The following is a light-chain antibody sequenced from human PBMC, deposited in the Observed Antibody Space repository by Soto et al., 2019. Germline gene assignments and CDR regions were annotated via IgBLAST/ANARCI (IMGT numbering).Light chain of an antibody. CDR2: EVS. CDR1: SSDVGAYNY. Sequence: QSALTQPASVSGSPGQSITISCTGTSSDVGAYNYVSWYQQHPGRAPKLMIYEVSSRPSGVSNRFSGSKSDNTASLTISGLQAEDEADYYCQSYDSSLSAFYVFGTGTKVTVL. V-gene: IGLV2-14*01. J-gene: IGLJ1*01. CDR3: QSYDSSLSAFYV.